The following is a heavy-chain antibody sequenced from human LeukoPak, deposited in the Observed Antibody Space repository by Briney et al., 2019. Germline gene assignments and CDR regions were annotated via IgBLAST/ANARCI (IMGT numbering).Heavy chain of an antibody. CDR2: ISSSGGST. Sequence: GGSLRLSCAASGFTFSSYAMSWVRQAPGQGLEWVSDISSSGGSTYYADSVKGRFTISRDNPKNTLYLQMSSLRADDTAVYYCVKGYFGFAFDDWGQGTVVTVSS. CDR3: VKGYFGFAFDD. V-gene: IGHV3-23*01. CDR1: GFTFSSYA. J-gene: IGHJ4*02. D-gene: IGHD3-9*01.